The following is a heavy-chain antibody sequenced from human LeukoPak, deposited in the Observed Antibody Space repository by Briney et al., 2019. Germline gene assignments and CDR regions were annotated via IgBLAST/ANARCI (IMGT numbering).Heavy chain of an antibody. CDR3: TGGEWELLNQRRGDY. J-gene: IGHJ4*02. Sequence: PGGSLRLSCTASGFTFGDYAMSWVRQAPGKGLEWVGFISIKAYGGTTEYAASVKGRFTISRDDSESIAYLQMNSLKTEDTAVYYCTGGEWELLNQRRGDYWGQGTPVTVSS. CDR2: ISIKAYGGTT. D-gene: IGHD1-26*01. CDR1: GFTFGDYA. V-gene: IGHV3-49*04.